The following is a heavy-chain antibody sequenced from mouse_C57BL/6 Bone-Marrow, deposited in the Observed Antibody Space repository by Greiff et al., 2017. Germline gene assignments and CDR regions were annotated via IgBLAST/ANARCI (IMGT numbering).Heavy chain of an antibody. D-gene: IGHD1-1*01. CDR3: ARILSVVATGFDY. CDR1: GFSLSTFGMG. CDR2: IWWDDDK. J-gene: IGHJ2*01. V-gene: IGHV8-8*01. Sequence: QVTLKESGPGILQPSQTLSLTCSFSGFSLSTFGMGVGWIRQPSGKGLEWPAHIWWDDDKYYNPALKRRLTISKDTSKNQVFLKIANVDTADTATYYCARILSVVATGFDYWGQGTTLTVSS.